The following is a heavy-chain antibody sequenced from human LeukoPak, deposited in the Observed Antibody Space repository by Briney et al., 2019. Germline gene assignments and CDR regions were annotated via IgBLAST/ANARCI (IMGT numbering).Heavy chain of an antibody. CDR1: GFTFSSYA. CDR3: AKDYRDGHDYGDY. J-gene: IGHJ4*02. Sequence: GGSLRLSCAASGFTFSSYAMSWVRQAPGKGLEWVPAISGSGGSTYYADSVKGRFTISRDNSKNTLYLQTNSLRAEDTAVYYCAKDYRDGHDYGDYWGQGTLVTVSS. CDR2: ISGSGGST. V-gene: IGHV3-23*01. D-gene: IGHD3-16*02.